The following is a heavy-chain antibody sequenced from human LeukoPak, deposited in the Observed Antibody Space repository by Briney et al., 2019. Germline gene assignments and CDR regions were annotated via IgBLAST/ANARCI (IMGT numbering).Heavy chain of an antibody. J-gene: IGHJ5*02. CDR1: GYTFTSYG. V-gene: IGHV1-69*13. CDR2: IIPIFGTA. Sequence: SVKVSCKASGYTFTSYGISWVRQAPGQGLEWMGGIIPIFGTANYAQKFQGRVTITADESTSTAYMELSSLRSEDTAVYYCARGVMATITFDNWFDPWGQGTLVTVSS. CDR3: ARGVMATITFDNWFDP. D-gene: IGHD5-24*01.